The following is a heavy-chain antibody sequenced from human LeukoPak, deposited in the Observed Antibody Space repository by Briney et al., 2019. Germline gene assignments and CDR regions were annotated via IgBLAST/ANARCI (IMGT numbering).Heavy chain of an antibody. CDR3: TRDHYAGSDSYLFSRFDP. CDR1: GDSISNYY. CDR2: MYINGHT. Sequence: PSETLSLTCIVSGDSISNYYWSWIRQPAGKGLEWIGRMYINGHTNYNPSLKSRVTMSVDTFKNHFSLKLTSATAADTALYYCTRDHYAGSDSYLFSRFDPWGQGTLVTVSS. V-gene: IGHV4-4*07. J-gene: IGHJ5*02. D-gene: IGHD3-10*01.